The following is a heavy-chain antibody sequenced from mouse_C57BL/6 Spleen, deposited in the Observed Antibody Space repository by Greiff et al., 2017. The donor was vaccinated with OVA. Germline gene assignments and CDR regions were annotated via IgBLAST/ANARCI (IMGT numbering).Heavy chain of an antibody. J-gene: IGHJ2*01. CDR3: ARGGYSDY. CDR2: IWSGGST. CDR1: GFSLTSYG. V-gene: IGHV2-2*01. D-gene: IGHD2-3*01. Sequence: VKLMESGPGLVQPSQSLSITCTVSGFSLTSYGVHWVRQSPGKGLEWLGVIWSGGSTDYNAAFISRLSISKDNSTSQVFFKMNSLQADDTAIYYCARGGYSDYWGQGTTLTVSS.